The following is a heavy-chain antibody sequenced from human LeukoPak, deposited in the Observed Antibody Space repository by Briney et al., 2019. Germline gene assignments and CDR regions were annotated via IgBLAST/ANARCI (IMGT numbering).Heavy chain of an antibody. V-gene: IGHV3-30-3*01. CDR3: ATYSSSWSSFDY. J-gene: IGHJ4*02. D-gene: IGHD6-13*01. CDR2: ISYDGSNK. CDR1: GFTFSSHA. Sequence: PRRSPRLSCAASGFTFSSHAMHSVRQAPGQGLEWVAVISYDGSNKYYADSVKGRFTISRDNSSNTLNLQINSLTAEHTTVYYCATYSSSWSSFDYWGQGTLVSLFS.